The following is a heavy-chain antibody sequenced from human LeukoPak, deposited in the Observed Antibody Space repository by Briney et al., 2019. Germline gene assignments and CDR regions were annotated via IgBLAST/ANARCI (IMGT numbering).Heavy chain of an antibody. CDR1: VFIFSSYT. CDR3: AQVRIPMLRGPPDS. V-gene: IGHV3-23*01. D-gene: IGHD3-10*01. CDR2: ITGSGDTT. J-gene: IGHJ4*02. Sequence: PGGSLRLSCAASVFIFSSYTMQWVRQAPGQGLEWVSRITGSGDTTYYADAVKGRFTSSRDNSKNTRYVQLNIRRAEDTAIYYCAQVRIPMLRGPPDSWGQGILVTVSS.